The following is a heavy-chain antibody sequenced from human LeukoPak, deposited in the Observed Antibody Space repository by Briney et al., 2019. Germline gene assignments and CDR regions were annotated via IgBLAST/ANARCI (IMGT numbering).Heavy chain of an antibody. J-gene: IGHJ3*02. V-gene: IGHV1-18*01. CDR2: ISAYNGNT. D-gene: IGHD2-8*01. CDR3: ARVPSRCTNGVCYSRAGNAFDI. CDR1: GYTFTSYG. Sequence: GASVKVSCKASGYTFTSYGISWVRQAPGQGLEWMGWISAYNGNTNYAQKFQGRVTMTRDTSISTAYMELSRLRSDDTAVYYCARVPSRCTNGVCYSRAGNAFDIWGQGTMVTVSS.